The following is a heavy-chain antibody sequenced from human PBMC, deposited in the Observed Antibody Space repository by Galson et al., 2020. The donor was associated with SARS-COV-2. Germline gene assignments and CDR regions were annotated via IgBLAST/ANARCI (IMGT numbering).Heavy chain of an antibody. CDR1: GGSFSDYS. V-gene: IGHV4-34*01. CDR3: ARGGSRPVMVFDYYYFYMDV. CDR2: ISHSGST. J-gene: IGHJ6*03. Sequence: SETLSLTCGVYGGSFSDYSWTWVRQPPGKGLEWIGEISHSGSTNYSPSLKSRVFMSVDTSKNQFSLKLRSVTAADTAVYYCARGGSRPVMVFDYYYFYMDVWGKGTTVTGSS. D-gene: IGHD5-18*01.